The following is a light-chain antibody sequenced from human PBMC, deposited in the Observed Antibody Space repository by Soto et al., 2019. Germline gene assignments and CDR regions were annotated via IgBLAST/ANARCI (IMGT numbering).Light chain of an antibody. CDR1: SSDVGGYNY. CDR2: DVT. CDR3: SSYTGGDKMV. V-gene: IGLV2-8*01. J-gene: IGLJ3*02. Sequence: QSALTQPPSASGSPGQAVTISCTGTSSDVGGYNYVSWFQQHPGKAPKLLIYDVTTRPSGVPDRFSGSKSGNTASLSVSGLQAKDEATYYCSSYTGGDKMVFGGGTKLTVL.